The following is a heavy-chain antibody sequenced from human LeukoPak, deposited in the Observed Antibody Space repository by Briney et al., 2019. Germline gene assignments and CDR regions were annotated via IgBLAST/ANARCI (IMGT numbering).Heavy chain of an antibody. CDR2: IGTGHDT. CDR1: GFTFGSYD. D-gene: IGHD6-19*01. CDR3: ARGPAGRGWNHYGMDV. Sequence: WGSLTLSGSAYGFTFGSYDMHWVRQVTGKGLEWFSAIGTGHDTFYPGSVKGRFTISRENAKNSLYLQMNSLRAEDTAVYYCARGPAGRGWNHYGMDVWGQGTTVTVAS. J-gene: IGHJ6*02. V-gene: IGHV3-13*01.